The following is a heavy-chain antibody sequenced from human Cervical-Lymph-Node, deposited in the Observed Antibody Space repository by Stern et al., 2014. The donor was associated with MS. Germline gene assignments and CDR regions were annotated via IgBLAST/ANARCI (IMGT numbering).Heavy chain of an antibody. D-gene: IGHD3/OR15-3a*01. Sequence: VQLVESGAEVRKPGSSVKVSCEVSGGTFNTYAINWVRQAPGQGLEWMGAIIVAFGNTKYTQKFRGRVTIVADEYKSTAHMALSSLRPEDTAVYYCASRGLGGRQEIDFWGQGTLFTVSS. J-gene: IGHJ4*02. CDR2: IIVAFGNT. CDR1: GGTFNTYA. CDR3: ASRGLGGRQEIDF. V-gene: IGHV1-69*01.